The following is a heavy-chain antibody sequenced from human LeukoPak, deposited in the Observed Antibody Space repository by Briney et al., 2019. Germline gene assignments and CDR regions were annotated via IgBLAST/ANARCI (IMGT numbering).Heavy chain of an antibody. D-gene: IGHD3-16*02. Sequence: SETLSLTCTVSGGSISSYYWSWIRQPPGKGLEWIGYIYYSGSTNYNPSLKSRVTISVDTSKNQFSLKLSSVTAADTAVYYCAGDREGITFGGVIVNNWFDPWGQGTLVTVSS. V-gene: IGHV4-59*01. CDR3: AGDREGITFGGVIVNNWFDP. J-gene: IGHJ5*02. CDR1: GGSISSYY. CDR2: IYYSGST.